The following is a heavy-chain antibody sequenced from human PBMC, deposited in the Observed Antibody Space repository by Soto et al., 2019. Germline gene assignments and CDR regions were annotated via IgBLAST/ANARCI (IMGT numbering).Heavy chain of an antibody. Sequence: GGSLRLSCAASGFTFSSYAMHWVRQAPGKGLEWVAVISYDGSNKYYADSVKGRFTISRDNSKNTLYLQMNSLRAEDTAVYYCARDSIIVGATGTDYWGQGTLVTVSS. V-gene: IGHV3-30-3*01. J-gene: IGHJ4*02. CDR1: GFTFSSYA. CDR2: ISYDGSNK. D-gene: IGHD1-26*01. CDR3: ARDSIIVGATGTDY.